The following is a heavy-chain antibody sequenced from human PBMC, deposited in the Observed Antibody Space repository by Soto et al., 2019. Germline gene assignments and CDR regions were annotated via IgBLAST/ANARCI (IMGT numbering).Heavy chain of an antibody. CDR3: ANSSRWPVFDY. D-gene: IGHD6-13*01. V-gene: IGHV3-30*18. CDR2: ISYDGSNK. J-gene: IGHJ4*02. Sequence: GGSLRLSCAASGFTFSSYGMHWVRQAPGKGLEWVAVISYDGSNKYYADSVKGRLTISRDNSKNTLYLQMNSLRAEDMAVYYCANSSRWPVFDYWGQGTLVTVSS. CDR1: GFTFSSYG.